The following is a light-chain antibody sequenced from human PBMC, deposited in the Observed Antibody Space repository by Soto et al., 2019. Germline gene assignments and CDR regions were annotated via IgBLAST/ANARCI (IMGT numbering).Light chain of an antibody. CDR2: GAS. Sequence: DIVLTQSPGTLSLSPGERATLSCRASQSVSSSYLAWYQQKADQAPRLLIYGASSRATGLPEMFSGSGSGTDFTLTISRLEPEDFAVYYCQQYGSSPRTFGQGTKVEIK. J-gene: IGKJ1*01. V-gene: IGKV3-20*01. CDR1: QSVSSSY. CDR3: QQYGSSPRT.